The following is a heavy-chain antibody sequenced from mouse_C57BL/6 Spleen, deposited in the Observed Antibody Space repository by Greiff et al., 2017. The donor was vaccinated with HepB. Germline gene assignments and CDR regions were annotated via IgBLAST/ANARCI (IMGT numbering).Heavy chain of an antibody. Sequence: QVQLQQPGAELLMPGASVKLSCKASGYTFTSYWMHLVKQRPGQGLEWIGEIDPSDSYTNYHQKFKGKSTLTVDKSSSTAYMQLSSLTSEDAAVYYCARAYYGSSYFDYWGQGTTLTVSS. J-gene: IGHJ2*01. CDR2: IDPSDSYT. V-gene: IGHV1-69*01. D-gene: IGHD1-1*01. CDR3: ARAYYGSSYFDY. CDR1: GYTFTSYW.